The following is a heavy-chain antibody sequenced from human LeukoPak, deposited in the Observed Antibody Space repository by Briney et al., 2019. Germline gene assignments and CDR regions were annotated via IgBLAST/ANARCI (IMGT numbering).Heavy chain of an antibody. CDR1: GFTFRSYW. Sequence: GGSLRLSCAVSGFTFRSYWMSWLRQAPGKGLECVASTSQDGTKQYYVDSVRGRFTISRDDAKNSVYLQMNNLRVQDTAVYYCVRRNLFDYWGQGTLVTVSS. CDR3: VRRNLFDY. J-gene: IGHJ4*02. V-gene: IGHV3-7*03. CDR2: TSQDGTKQ.